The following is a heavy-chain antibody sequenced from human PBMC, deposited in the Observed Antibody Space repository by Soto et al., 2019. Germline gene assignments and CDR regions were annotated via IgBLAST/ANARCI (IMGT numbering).Heavy chain of an antibody. CDR3: ARVRPLTMATGNLHCGMGV. V-gene: IGHV1-8*01. D-gene: IGHD4-17*01. CDR2: MNPNSGNT. CDR1: GYTFTSYD. Sequence: ASVKVSCKASGYTFTSYDINLVRQATGEGLEWMGWMNPNSGNTGYAQKFQGRVTLTRDTSISTAYMELRGLRSEDTAVYYCARVRPLTMATGNLHCGMGVWGQGTTVTASS. J-gene: IGHJ6*02.